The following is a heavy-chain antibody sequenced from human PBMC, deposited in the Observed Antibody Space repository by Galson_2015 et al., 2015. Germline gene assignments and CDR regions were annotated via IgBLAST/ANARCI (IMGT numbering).Heavy chain of an antibody. D-gene: IGHD3-10*01. Sequence: SLRLSCAASGFIFSGYGMHWVRQAPGKGLEWVAVIWYDGSEKYYGDSVKGRFTISRDNSKNTLYLQMNSLRVEDTAVYYCARGPSGSGDAFDIWGQGNPGHRLL. CDR2: IWYDGSEK. CDR3: ARGPSGSGDAFDI. CDR1: GFIFSGYG. J-gene: IGHJ3*02. V-gene: IGHV3-33*01.